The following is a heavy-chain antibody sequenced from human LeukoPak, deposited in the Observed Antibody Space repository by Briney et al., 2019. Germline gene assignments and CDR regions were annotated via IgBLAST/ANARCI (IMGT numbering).Heavy chain of an antibody. Sequence: GGSLRLSCAASGFTFSSYWMSWVRQAPGKGLEWVASIKQDGSEKYYVDSVKGRFTISRDNAKNSLYLQMNSLRAEDTAVYYCARELITMIVVSSPYYYYYGMDVWGQGTTVTVSS. CDR1: GFTFSSYW. J-gene: IGHJ6*02. CDR3: ARELITMIVVSSPYYYYYGMDV. V-gene: IGHV3-7*01. CDR2: IKQDGSEK. D-gene: IGHD3-22*01.